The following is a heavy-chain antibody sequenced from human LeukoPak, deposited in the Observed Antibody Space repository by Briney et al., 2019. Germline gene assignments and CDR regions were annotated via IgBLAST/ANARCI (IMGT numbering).Heavy chain of an antibody. D-gene: IGHD1-26*01. V-gene: IGHV3-48*03. J-gene: IGHJ5*02. CDR3: ARDIRPKHSGSYFLGFDP. CDR1: GFTFSSYE. CDR2: ISSSGSTI. Sequence: PGGSLRLSCAASGFTFSSYEMNWVRQAPGKGLEWVSYISSSGSTIYYADSVKGRFTISRDNSKNTLYLQMNSLRAEDTAVYYCARDIRPKHSGSYFLGFDPWGQGTLVTVSS.